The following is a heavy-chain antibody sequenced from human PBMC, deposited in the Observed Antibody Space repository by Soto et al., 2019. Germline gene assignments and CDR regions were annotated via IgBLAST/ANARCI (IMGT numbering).Heavy chain of an antibody. J-gene: IGHJ4*02. V-gene: IGHV1-69*12. CDR1: GGTFSSYA. CDR3: ATEGPGIAAAGTGGAVDY. CDR2: IIPIFGTA. Sequence: QVQLVQSGAEVKKPGSSVKVSCKASGGTFSSYAISWVRQAPGQGLEWMGGIIPIFGTANYAQKFQGRVTITADESTSTAYMELSRLRSEDTAVYYWATEGPGIAAAGTGGAVDYWGQGTLVTVSS. D-gene: IGHD6-13*01.